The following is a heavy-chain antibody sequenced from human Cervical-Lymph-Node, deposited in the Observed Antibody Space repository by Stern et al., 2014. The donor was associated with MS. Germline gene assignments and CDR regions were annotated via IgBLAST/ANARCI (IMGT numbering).Heavy chain of an antibody. V-gene: IGHV4-61*02. CDR2: MYTSGST. CDR3: ARDCRLRRKGAPDAFDI. D-gene: IGHD4-17*01. Sequence: QVQLQESGPGLVKASQTLSLTCTVSGDSISNGSHYWSWIRQPAGKGLEWIGRMYTSGSTNYNPSLKSRATISVDTSKNQFSLKGRFVTAADTAVYYCARDCRLRRKGAPDAFDIWGQGTMVTVSS. J-gene: IGHJ3*02. CDR1: GDSISNGSHY.